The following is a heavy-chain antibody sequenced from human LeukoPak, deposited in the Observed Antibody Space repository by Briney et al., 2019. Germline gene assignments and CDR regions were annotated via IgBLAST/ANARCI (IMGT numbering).Heavy chain of an antibody. Sequence: GGSLRLSCAASGFTFDDYAMHWVRQAPGKGLEWVSLISWDGGSTYYADSVKGRFTISRDNSKNSLYLQMNSLRAEDTALYYCAKDMRSYDSSGYLNFDYWGQGTLVTVSS. D-gene: IGHD3-22*01. CDR3: AKDMRSYDSSGYLNFDY. CDR1: GFTFDDYA. V-gene: IGHV3-43D*03. CDR2: ISWDGGST. J-gene: IGHJ4*02.